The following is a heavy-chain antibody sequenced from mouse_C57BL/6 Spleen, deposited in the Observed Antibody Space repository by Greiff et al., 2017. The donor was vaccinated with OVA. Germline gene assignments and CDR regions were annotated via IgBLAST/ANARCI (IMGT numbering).Heavy chain of an antibody. J-gene: IGHJ4*01. CDR3: AREGLRQGYAMDY. D-gene: IGHD2-4*01. Sequence: QVQLQQPGAELVKPGASVKLSCKASGYTFTSYWMHWVKQRPGQGLEWIGMIHPNSGSTNYNEKFKSKATLTVDKSSSTAYMQLSSLTSEDSAVYYWAREGLRQGYAMDYWGQGTSVTVSS. V-gene: IGHV1-64*01. CDR1: GYTFTSYW. CDR2: IHPNSGST.